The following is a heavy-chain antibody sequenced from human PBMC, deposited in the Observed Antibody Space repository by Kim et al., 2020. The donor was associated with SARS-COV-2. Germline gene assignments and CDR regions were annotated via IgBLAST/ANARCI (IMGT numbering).Heavy chain of an antibody. J-gene: IGHJ5*02. Sequence: NPSLKSRVTISVATSKNQFSLKLSSVTAADTAVYYCARDLIGIAVAGFDPWGQGTLVTVSS. CDR3: ARDLIGIAVAGFDP. D-gene: IGHD6-19*01. V-gene: IGHV4-59*01.